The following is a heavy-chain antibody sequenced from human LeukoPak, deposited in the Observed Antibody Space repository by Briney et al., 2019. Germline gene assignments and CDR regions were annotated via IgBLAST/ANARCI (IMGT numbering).Heavy chain of an antibody. CDR1: GYTFTSYG. Sequence: AASVTVSCKASGYTFTSYGISWVRQAPGQGLEGMGWISAYNGNTNYAQKLQGRVTMTTDTSTSTAYMELRSLRSDDTAVYYCAREEGIAARFYGMDVWGQGTTVTVSS. J-gene: IGHJ6*02. D-gene: IGHD6-6*01. V-gene: IGHV1-18*01. CDR2: ISAYNGNT. CDR3: AREEGIAARFYGMDV.